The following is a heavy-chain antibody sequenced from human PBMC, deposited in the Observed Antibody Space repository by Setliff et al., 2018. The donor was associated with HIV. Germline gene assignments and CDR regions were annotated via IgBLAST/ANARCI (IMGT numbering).Heavy chain of an antibody. D-gene: IGHD5-12*01. CDR3: ARIPWVATLWGGAFDL. Sequence: ASETLSLTCIVSGASIRSYYWAWIRQSPGRGLQYLGHLYYSGSANYNPSLKSRITVSMDTSKNQFSLQLSSVTAADTAVYYCARIPWVATLWGGAFDLWGHGTMVTVS. V-gene: IGHV4-59*01. CDR1: GASIRSYY. CDR2: LYYSGSA. J-gene: IGHJ3*01.